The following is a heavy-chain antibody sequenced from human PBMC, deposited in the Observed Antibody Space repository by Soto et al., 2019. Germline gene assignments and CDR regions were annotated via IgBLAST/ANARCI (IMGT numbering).Heavy chain of an antibody. J-gene: IGHJ4*02. D-gene: IGHD6-13*01. V-gene: IGHV3-74*01. CDR3: AKDSWYFDL. CDR1: GFVFTNFL. Sequence: LRLSCEASGFVFTNFLMHWVRHVPGKGLVWVARIDTSGHSTNYAESVKGRFTISRDNAKNTVSLQMNSLRVEDTGVYYCAKDSWYFDLWSQGSQVTVSS. CDR2: IDTSGHST.